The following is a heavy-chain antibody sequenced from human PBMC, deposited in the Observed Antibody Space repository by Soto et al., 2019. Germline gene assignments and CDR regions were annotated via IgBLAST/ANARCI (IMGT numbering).Heavy chain of an antibody. CDR3: ARGVVVTIGGEFDY. CDR2: ISAYNANT. D-gene: IGHD5-12*01. J-gene: IGHJ4*02. V-gene: IGHV1-18*01. CDR1: GYTFTSYG. Sequence: QVQLVQSGAEVKKPGASVKVSCKSSGYTFTSYGIAWVRQAPGQGLEWMGWISAYNANTNYAQSLQGRVTMTTDTYKSTAYMELRSLRSDDTAVYYCARGVVVTIGGEFDYWGQGTLVTVSS.